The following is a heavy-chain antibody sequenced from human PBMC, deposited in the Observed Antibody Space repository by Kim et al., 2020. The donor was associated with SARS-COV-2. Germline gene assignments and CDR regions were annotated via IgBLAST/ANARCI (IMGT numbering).Heavy chain of an antibody. Sequence: SETLSLTCTVSGGSISSGSYYWSWIRQPAEKGLEWNGRIYTSGSTNYNPSLKSRVTISVDTSKNQFSLKLSSVTAADTAVYYCASSGYDGHSVDYWGQGTLVTVSS. V-gene: IGHV4-61*02. CDR2: IYTSGST. J-gene: IGHJ4*02. CDR1: GGSISSGSYY. CDR3: ASSGYDGHSVDY. D-gene: IGHD5-12*01.